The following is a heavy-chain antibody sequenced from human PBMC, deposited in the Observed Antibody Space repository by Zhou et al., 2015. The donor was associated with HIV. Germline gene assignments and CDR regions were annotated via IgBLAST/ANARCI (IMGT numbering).Heavy chain of an antibody. V-gene: IGHV1-69*06. CDR1: GGTFSSYA. J-gene: IGHJ6*02. CDR3: ARDTPRDYGGGDYYYGMDV. D-gene: IGHD4-17*01. Sequence: QVQLVQSGAEVKKPGSSVKVSCKASGGTFSSYAISWVRQAPGQGLEWMGGIIPIFGTANYAQKFQGRVTITADKSTSTAYMELSSLRSEDTAVYYCARDTPRDYGGGDYYYGMDVWGQGTTVTVSS. CDR2: IIPIFGTA.